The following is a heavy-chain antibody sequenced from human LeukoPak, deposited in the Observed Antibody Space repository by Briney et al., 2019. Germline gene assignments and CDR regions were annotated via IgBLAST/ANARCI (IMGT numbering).Heavy chain of an antibody. CDR1: GYTFTGYY. V-gene: IGHV1-2*02. CDR3: ARVLYYYDSSGYSHFDY. J-gene: IGHJ4*02. Sequence: ASVKVSCKASGYTFTGYYMHWVRQAPGQGLGWMGWINPNSGGTNYAQKFQGRVTMTRDTSISTAYMELSRLRSDDTAVYYCARVLYYYDSSGYSHFDYWGQGTLVTVSS. CDR2: INPNSGGT. D-gene: IGHD3-22*01.